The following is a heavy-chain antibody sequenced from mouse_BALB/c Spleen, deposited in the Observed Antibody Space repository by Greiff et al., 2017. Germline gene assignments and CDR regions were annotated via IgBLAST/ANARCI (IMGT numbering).Heavy chain of an antibody. V-gene: IGHV5-4*02. CDR1: GFTFSDYY. CDR2: ISDGGSYT. CDR3: ARDIYYGNYYYAMDY. D-gene: IGHD2-1*01. Sequence: EVMLVESGGGLVKPGGSLKLSCAASGFTFSDYYMYWVRQTPEKRLEWVATISDGGSYTYYPDSVKGRFTISRDNAKNNLYLQMSSLKSEDTAMYYCARDIYYGNYYYAMDYWGQGTSVTVSS. J-gene: IGHJ4*01.